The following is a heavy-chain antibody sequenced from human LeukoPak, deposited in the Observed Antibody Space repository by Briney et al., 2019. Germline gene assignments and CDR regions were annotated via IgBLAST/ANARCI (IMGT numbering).Heavy chain of an antibody. CDR3: AKVLSALTYGSGPMGY. J-gene: IGHJ4*02. D-gene: IGHD3-10*01. V-gene: IGHV3-30*18. Sequence: PGGSLRLSCTASGFTFTNAWMSWVRQAPGKGLEWVAVISYDGSNKYYADSVKGRFTISRDNSKNTLYLQMNSLRAEDTAVYYCAKVLSALTYGSGPMGYWGQGTLVTVSS. CDR2: ISYDGSNK. CDR1: GFTFTNAW.